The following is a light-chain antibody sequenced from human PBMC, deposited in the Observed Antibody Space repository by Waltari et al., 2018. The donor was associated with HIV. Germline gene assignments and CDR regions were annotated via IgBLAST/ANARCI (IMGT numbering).Light chain of an antibody. CDR3: LLYHFDPWT. J-gene: IGKJ1*01. Sequence: DVQLPQSPSAVSASVGDRVTITCRTSQNIGDDLGWYQQRQRKAPKGLNYVVYTLQYGVPAGFYGSGFGTEFTLTISILQPEDVATYYCLLYHFDPWTFGPGNKVELK. CDR2: VVY. V-gene: IGKV1-17*01. CDR1: QNIGDD.